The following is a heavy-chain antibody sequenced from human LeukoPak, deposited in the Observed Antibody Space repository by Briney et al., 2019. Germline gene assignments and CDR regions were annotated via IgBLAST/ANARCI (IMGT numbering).Heavy chain of an antibody. J-gene: IGHJ6*04. Sequence: ASVKVSCKASGYTFTSYGISWVRQAPGQGLEWMGWISAYNGNTNYAQKLQGRVTMTTDTSTSTAYMELRSLRSNDTAVYYCARNQYSGSYSPRDGMDVWGKGTTVTVSS. CDR2: ISAYNGNT. V-gene: IGHV1-18*01. CDR1: GYTFTSYG. CDR3: ARNQYSGSYSPRDGMDV. D-gene: IGHD1-26*01.